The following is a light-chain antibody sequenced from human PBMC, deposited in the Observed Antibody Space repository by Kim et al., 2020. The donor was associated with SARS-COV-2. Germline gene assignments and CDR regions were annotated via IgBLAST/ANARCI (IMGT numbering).Light chain of an antibody. V-gene: IGKV2D-29*01. CDR2: DVS. Sequence: PASISCKSSQSLLHSGGRTYFYWYLQKPGQPPQLLIYDVSNRLAGVPDRFSGSGSGTDFTLKISRVEAEDVGVYYCMQSIQLPWTFGQGTKVDIK. CDR1: QSLLHSGGRTY. J-gene: IGKJ1*01. CDR3: MQSIQLPWT.